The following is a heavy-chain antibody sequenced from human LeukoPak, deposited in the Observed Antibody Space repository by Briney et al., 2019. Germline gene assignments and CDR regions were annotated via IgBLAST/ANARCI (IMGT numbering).Heavy chain of an antibody. CDR2: INHSGST. J-gene: IGHJ4*02. Sequence: SETLSLTCAVYGGSFSGYYWSWIRQPPGKGLEWIGEINHSGSTNYNPSLKSRATMSVDTSKNQFSLKLSSVTAADTAVYYCARGGPYGSGWYGFDYWGQGTLVTVSS. D-gene: IGHD6-19*01. V-gene: IGHV4-34*01. CDR3: ARGGPYGSGWYGFDY. CDR1: GGSFSGYY.